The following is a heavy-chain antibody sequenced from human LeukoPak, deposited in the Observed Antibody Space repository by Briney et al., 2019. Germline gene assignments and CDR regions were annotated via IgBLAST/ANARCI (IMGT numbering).Heavy chain of an antibody. D-gene: IGHD3-10*01. CDR1: GGTFSSYA. Sequence: SVKVSCKASGGTFSSYAISWVRQAPGQGLEWMGGIIPIFGTANYAQKFQGRVTITADESTSTAYMELSSLRSEDTAVYYCARDSVVRGVIITNWFDPWGQGTLVTVSS. CDR3: ARDSVVRGVIITNWFDP. J-gene: IGHJ5*02. V-gene: IGHV1-69*13. CDR2: IIPIFGTA.